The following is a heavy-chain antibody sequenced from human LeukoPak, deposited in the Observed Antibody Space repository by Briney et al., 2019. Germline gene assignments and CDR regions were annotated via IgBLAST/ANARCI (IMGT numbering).Heavy chain of an antibody. CDR1: RLTFSRYS. Sequence: GGSLRLSCAASRLTFSRYSMNWVRQAPGKGLEWVSSISSGSSYIYYADSVKGRFTISRGNAKNSLYFQMNSLRAEDTAVYYCARALKGVRRRIAGDTTFEYYYYMDVWGKGTTLTISS. CDR3: ARALKGVRRRIAGDTTFEYYYYMDV. V-gene: IGHV3-21*01. D-gene: IGHD1-26*01. CDR2: ISSGSSYI. J-gene: IGHJ6*03.